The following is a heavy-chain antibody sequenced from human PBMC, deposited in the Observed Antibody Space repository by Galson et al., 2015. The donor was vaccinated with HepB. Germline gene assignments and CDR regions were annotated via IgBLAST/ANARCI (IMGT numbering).Heavy chain of an antibody. D-gene: IGHD3-22*01. CDR1: GFTFSSYA. CDR3: ARDSVDDSSGYYQPFDY. J-gene: IGHJ4*02. CDR2: ISYDGSNK. V-gene: IGHV3-30*04. Sequence: SLRLSCAASGFTFSSYAMHWVRQAPGKGLEWVAVISYDGSNKYYADSVKGRFTISRDNSKNTLYLQMNSLRAEDTAVYYCARDSVDDSSGYYQPFDYWGQGTLVTVSS.